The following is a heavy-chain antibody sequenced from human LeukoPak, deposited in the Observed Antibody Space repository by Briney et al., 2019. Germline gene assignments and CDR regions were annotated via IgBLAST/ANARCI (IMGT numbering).Heavy chain of an antibody. D-gene: IGHD4-23*01. CDR1: GFTFSSYA. CDR2: ISGTGGST. CDR3: VKDIVYGGILYFDY. J-gene: IGHJ4*02. V-gene: IGHV3-23*01. Sequence: PGGSLRLSCAASGFTFSSYAMSWVRQAPGKGLEWVSAISGTGGSTYYADSVKGRFTISRDNSKSTLYLQMNSLRAEDTAVYYCVKDIVYGGILYFDYWGQGTLVIVSS.